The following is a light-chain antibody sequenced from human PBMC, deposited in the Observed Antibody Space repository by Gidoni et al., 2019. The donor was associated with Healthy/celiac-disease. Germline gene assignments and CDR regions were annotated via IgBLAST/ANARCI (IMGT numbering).Light chain of an antibody. CDR1: QSVSSSY. Sequence: DIVLTQSPGTLSLSPGERATLSCRASQSVSSSYLAWYQQKPGQAPRLLISGASSRATGIPDRFSGSGSGTDVTLTISRLEPEDFVVDYCQQYGSSPQRTFGGGTKVEIK. CDR3: QQYGSSPQRT. V-gene: IGKV3-20*01. CDR2: GAS. J-gene: IGKJ4*02.